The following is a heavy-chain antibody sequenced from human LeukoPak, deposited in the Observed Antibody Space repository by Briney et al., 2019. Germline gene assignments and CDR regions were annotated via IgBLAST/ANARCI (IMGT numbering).Heavy chain of an antibody. J-gene: IGHJ3*02. CDR1: GYTFTSYD. D-gene: IGHD6-19*01. CDR2: MNPNSGNT. Sequence: ASVKVPCKASGYTFTSYDINWVRQATGQGLEWMGWMNPNSGNTGYAQKFQGRVTMTRNTSISTAYMELSSLRSEDTAVYYCARSPRIAVAGSAFDIWGQGTMVTVSS. V-gene: IGHV1-8*01. CDR3: ARSPRIAVAGSAFDI.